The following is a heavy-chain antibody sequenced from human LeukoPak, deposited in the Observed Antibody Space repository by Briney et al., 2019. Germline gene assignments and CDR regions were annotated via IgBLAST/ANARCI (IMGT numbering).Heavy chain of an antibody. Sequence: ASVKVSCKASGYTFTGYYMHWVRQAPGQGLEWMGWINPNSGGTNYAQKFQGRVTMTRDTSISTAYMELSRLRSDDTAVCYCARGRAPYYDFWSGPLDYWGQGTLVTVSS. CDR3: ARGRAPYYDFWSGPLDY. V-gene: IGHV1-2*02. D-gene: IGHD3-3*01. CDR1: GYTFTGYY. CDR2: INPNSGGT. J-gene: IGHJ4*02.